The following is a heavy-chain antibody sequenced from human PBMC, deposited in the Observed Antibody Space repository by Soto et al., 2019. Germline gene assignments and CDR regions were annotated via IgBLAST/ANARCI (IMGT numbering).Heavy chain of an antibody. J-gene: IGHJ6*04. CDR2: INNDGSST. Sequence: PGXSLRLSCAASGFSFRTYWMQWSRQAPGNGLEWVSRINNDGSSTDYADSVKGRFTISRDNAKDTLYLQINSLRAEATATYYCAMGTMDVWGTGTTVTVSS. V-gene: IGHV3-74*01. D-gene: IGHD7-27*01. CDR1: GFSFRTYW. CDR3: AMGTMDV.